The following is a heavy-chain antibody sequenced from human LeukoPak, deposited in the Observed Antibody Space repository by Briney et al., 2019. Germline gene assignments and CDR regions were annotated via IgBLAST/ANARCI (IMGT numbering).Heavy chain of an antibody. CDR1: GGSISSYY. Sequence: SETLSLTCTVSGGSISSYYWSWIRQPQGKGLEWIGYIYYSGSTNYNPSLKSRVTISVDTSKNQFSLKLSSVTAADTAVYYCARGPPRGGRRFLEWPYWGQGTLVTVSS. V-gene: IGHV4-59*01. D-gene: IGHD3-3*01. CDR2: IYYSGST. J-gene: IGHJ4*02. CDR3: ARGPPRGGRRFLEWPY.